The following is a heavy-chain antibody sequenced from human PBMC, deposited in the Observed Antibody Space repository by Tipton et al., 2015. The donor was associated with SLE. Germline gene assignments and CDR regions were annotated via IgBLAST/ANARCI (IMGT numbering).Heavy chain of an antibody. CDR3: ASVMITFGGVIGDAFDI. CDR1: GYSISSGYY. Sequence: TLSLTCAVSGYSISSGYYWSWIRQPPGKGLEWIGEINHSGSTNYNPSLKSRVTISVDTSKNQFSLKLSSVTAADTAVYYCASVMITFGGVIGDAFDIWGQGTMVTVSS. D-gene: IGHD3-16*02. J-gene: IGHJ3*02. CDR2: INHSGST. V-gene: IGHV4-38-2*01.